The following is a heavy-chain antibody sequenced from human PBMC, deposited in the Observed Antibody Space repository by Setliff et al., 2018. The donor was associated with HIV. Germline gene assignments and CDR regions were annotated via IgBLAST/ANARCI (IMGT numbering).Heavy chain of an antibody. CDR3: AREAYGSGSYPY. V-gene: IGHV4-38-2*01. Sequence: PSETLSLTCAVSGYSISSGYYWGWIRQPPGKGLEWIGSIYHSGSTYYNPSLKSRVTISVDTSKNQFSLKLSSVTAADTAVYYCAREAYGSGSYPYWGQGTLVTVSS. CDR2: IYHSGST. CDR1: GYSISSGYY. J-gene: IGHJ4*02. D-gene: IGHD3-10*01.